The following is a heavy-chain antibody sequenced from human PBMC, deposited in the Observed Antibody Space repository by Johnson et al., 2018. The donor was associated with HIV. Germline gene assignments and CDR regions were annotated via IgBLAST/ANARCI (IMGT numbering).Heavy chain of an antibody. Sequence: QVQLVESGGGVVQPGGSLRLSCAASGFTFSSYGMHWVRQAPGKGLEWVAFIRYDGSNKYYADSVKGRFTISKDNSKDTLYMEMNSLRAEDTAVYYCASIAARGVSAFDIWGQGTMVTVSS. CDR1: GFTFSSYG. CDR2: IRYDGSNK. D-gene: IGHD6-6*01. J-gene: IGHJ3*02. V-gene: IGHV3-30*02. CDR3: ASIAARGVSAFDI.